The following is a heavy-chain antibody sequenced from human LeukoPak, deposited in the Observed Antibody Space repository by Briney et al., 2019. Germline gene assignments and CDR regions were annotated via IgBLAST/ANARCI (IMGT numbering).Heavy chain of an antibody. CDR1: GFSFSDYD. V-gene: IGHV3-21*01. CDR3: GRAFPPLRTSSAGDL. J-gene: IGHJ1*01. D-gene: IGHD3-16*01. CDR2: ISGRSSHV. Sequence: TPGGSLRLSCSASGFSFSDYDMTWVRQAPGKGLEWVSAISGRSSHVYYGESVKGRFTISRDNAKNSLYLQLDSLGVEDTAVYCCGRAFPPLRTSSAGDLWGQGTLVTVSS.